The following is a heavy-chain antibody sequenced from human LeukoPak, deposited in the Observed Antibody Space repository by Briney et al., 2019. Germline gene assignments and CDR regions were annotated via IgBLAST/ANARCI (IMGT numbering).Heavy chain of an antibody. V-gene: IGHV1-46*01. CDR3: AVKYSSSWRGHDY. J-gene: IGHJ4*02. CDR1: GYTFTSYY. D-gene: IGHD6-13*01. CDR2: INPTGGST. Sequence: ASVKVSCKASGYTFTSYYMHWVRQAPGQGLEWMGLINPTGGSTGYAQKFQGRVTITADESTSTAYMELSSLRSEDTAVYYCAVKYSSSWRGHDYWGQGTLVTVSS.